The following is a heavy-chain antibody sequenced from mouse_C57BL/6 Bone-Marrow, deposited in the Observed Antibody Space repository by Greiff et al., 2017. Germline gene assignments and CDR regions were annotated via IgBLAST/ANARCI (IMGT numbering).Heavy chain of an antibody. J-gene: IGHJ2*01. CDR3: TTDYYSNYGHFDD. Sequence: EVQLQQSGAELVRPGASVKLSCTASGFNIKDAYMHWVKQRPEQGLEWIGWIDPENGDTEYASKFQGKATITADTSSNTAYLQLSSLTSEVPAVDYGTTDYYSNYGHFDDWGKGTTLTVSS. D-gene: IGHD2-5*01. V-gene: IGHV14-4*01. CDR2: IDPENGDT. CDR1: GFNIKDAY.